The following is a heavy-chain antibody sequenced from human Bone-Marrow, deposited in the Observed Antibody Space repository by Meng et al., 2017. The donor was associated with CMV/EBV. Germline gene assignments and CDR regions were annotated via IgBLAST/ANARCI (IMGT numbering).Heavy chain of an antibody. CDR3: ARDRGCSSASCFSFVY. V-gene: IGHV4-39*07. CDR2: IWNSGTT. J-gene: IGHJ4*02. Sequence: GSISSSNYYWGWIRQPPGKGLEWIGSIWNSGTTYYNPSLKSRVTILVDTSKNQFSLKLTSVTAADTAIYYCARDRGCSSASCFSFVYWGQGTLVTVSS. CDR1: GSISSSNYY. D-gene: IGHD2-2*01.